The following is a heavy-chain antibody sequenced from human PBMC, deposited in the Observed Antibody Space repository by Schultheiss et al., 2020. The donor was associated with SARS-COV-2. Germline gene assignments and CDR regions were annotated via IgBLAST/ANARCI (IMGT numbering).Heavy chain of an antibody. V-gene: IGHV3-23*01. J-gene: IGHJ4*02. Sequence: GESLKISCAASGFTFSSYAMSWVRQAPGKGLEWVSAISGSGGSTYYADSVKGRFTISRDNSKNTLYLQMNSLRAEDTAVYYCARARNSSGYFDYWGQGTLVTVSS. D-gene: IGHD3-22*01. CDR2: ISGSGGST. CDR1: GFTFSSYA. CDR3: ARARNSSGYFDY.